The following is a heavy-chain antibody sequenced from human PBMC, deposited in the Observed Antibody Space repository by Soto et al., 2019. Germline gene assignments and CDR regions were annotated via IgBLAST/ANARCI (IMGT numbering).Heavy chain of an antibody. CDR1: GFTFSSYA. CDR3: ARDRPKGYGDYDKVPRNSGNYYYYGMDV. V-gene: IGHV3-30-3*01. CDR2: ISYDGSNK. Sequence: GGSLRLSCAASGFTFSSYAMHWVRQAPGKGLEWVAVISYDGSNKYYADSVKGRFTISRDNSKNTLYLQMNSLRAEDTAVYYCARDRPKGYGDYDKVPRNSGNYYYYGMDVWGQGTTVTVSS. J-gene: IGHJ6*02. D-gene: IGHD4-17*01.